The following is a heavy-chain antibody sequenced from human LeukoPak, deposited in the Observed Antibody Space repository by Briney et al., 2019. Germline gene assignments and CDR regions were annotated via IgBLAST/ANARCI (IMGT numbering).Heavy chain of an antibody. CDR3: TASPKTYYYDSSGYPRTSDY. J-gene: IGHJ4*02. CDR2: IKSKTDGGTT. Sequence: PGGSLRLSCAASGFTFSNAWMSWVRQAPGKGLEWVGRIKSKTDGGTTDYAAPVKGRFTISRDDSKNTLYLQMNSLKTEDTAVYYCTASPKTYYYDSSGYPRTSDYWGQGTLVTVSS. V-gene: IGHV3-15*01. D-gene: IGHD3-22*01. CDR1: GFTFSNAW.